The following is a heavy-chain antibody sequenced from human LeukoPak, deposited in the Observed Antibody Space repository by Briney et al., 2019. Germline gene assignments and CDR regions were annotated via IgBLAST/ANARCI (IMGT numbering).Heavy chain of an antibody. V-gene: IGHV1-69*06. Sequence: SVKVSCKASGYTFTSYYMHWVRQAPRQGLEWLGGIIPLFDSPHYAPNFQGRLTITADRFSGVAYMDLSSLSSEDTAVYYCARAYIVNTNGDNVYYYMDVWGTGTTVTVSS. D-gene: IGHD5-24*01. CDR3: ARAYIVNTNGDNVYYYMDV. CDR2: IIPLFDSP. CDR1: GYTFTSYY. J-gene: IGHJ6*03.